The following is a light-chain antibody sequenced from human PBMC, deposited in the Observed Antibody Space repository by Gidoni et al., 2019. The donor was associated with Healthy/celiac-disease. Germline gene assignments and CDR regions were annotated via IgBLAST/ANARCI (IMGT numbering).Light chain of an antibody. V-gene: IGLV2-11*01. Sequence: QSALTQPRSVSGSPGQSVPISCTGTSSYVGGYNFVSWYQQHPGKAPKLMIYDVSKRPSGVPDRFSGSKSGNTASLTISGLQAEDDADYYCCSYAGTYTFVFGGGTKVTVL. CDR1: SSYVGGYNF. CDR2: DVS. J-gene: IGLJ2*01. CDR3: CSYAGTYTFV.